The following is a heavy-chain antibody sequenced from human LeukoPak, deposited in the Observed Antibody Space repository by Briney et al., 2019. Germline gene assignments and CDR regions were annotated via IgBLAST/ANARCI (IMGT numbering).Heavy chain of an antibody. CDR2: IYYSGST. Sequence: PSETLSLTCTVSGGYISSYYWSWIRQPPGKGLEWIGYIYYSGSTNYNPSLKSRVTISVDTSKNQFSLKLSSVTAADTAVYYCARQTGSGLFILPGGQGTLVTVSS. CDR1: GGYISSYY. J-gene: IGHJ4*02. D-gene: IGHD3/OR15-3a*01. CDR3: ARQTGSGLFILP. V-gene: IGHV4-59*01.